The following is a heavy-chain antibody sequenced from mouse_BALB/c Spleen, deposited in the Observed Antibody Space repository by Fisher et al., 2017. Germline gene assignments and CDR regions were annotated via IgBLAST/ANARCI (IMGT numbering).Heavy chain of an antibody. Sequence: KFKGKATLTADKSSSTAYMELSSLTSEDSAVYYCAIDSSGYYAMDYWGQGTSVTVSS. D-gene: IGHD3-2*01. CDR3: AIDSSGYYAMDY. V-gene: IGHV1-80*01. J-gene: IGHJ4*01.